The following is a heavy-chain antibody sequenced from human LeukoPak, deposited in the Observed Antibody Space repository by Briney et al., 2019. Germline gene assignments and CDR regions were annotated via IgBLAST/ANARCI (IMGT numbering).Heavy chain of an antibody. Sequence: GGSLRLSCAASGFTFSSSWMTWVRQAPGKELEWVANIKEDGGETNYVDSAKGRFTISRDNSKNSLYLQMNSLRAEDTAVYYCARDWTPLGSGSYYDAFDLWGQGTMVTVSS. J-gene: IGHJ3*01. D-gene: IGHD6-19*01. V-gene: IGHV3-7*03. CDR2: IKEDGGET. CDR1: GFTFSSSW. CDR3: ARDWTPLGSGSYYDAFDL.